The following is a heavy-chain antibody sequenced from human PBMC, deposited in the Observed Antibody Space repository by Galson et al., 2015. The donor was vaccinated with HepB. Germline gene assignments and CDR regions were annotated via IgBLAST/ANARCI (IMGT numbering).Heavy chain of an antibody. J-gene: IGHJ3*02. Sequence: SVKVSCKASGGTFSSYAISWVRQAPGQGLEWMGGIIPIFGTANYAQKFQGRVTITADESTSTAYMELSSLRSEDTAVYYCARDIVVVPAAPGAFDIRGQGTMVTVSS. V-gene: IGHV1-69*13. CDR1: GGTFSSYA. D-gene: IGHD2-2*01. CDR3: ARDIVVVPAAPGAFDI. CDR2: IIPIFGTA.